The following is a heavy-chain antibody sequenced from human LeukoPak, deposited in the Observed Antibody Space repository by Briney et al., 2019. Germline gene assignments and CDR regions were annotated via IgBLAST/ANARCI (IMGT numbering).Heavy chain of an antibody. CDR1: GFTFSSYS. V-gene: IGHV3-21*01. CDR3: ARGAAAAGTSYFDY. CDR2: ISSSSSYI. J-gene: IGHJ4*02. D-gene: IGHD6-13*01. Sequence: GGSLRLSCAASGFTFSSYSMNWVRQAPGKGLEWVSSISSSSSYIYYADSVKGRFTISRDNAKNSLYLQMNSLRAEDTAVYYCARGAAAAGTSYFDYWGQGTLVTVSS.